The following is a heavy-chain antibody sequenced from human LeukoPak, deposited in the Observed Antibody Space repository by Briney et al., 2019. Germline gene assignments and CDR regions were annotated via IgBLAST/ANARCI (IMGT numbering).Heavy chain of an antibody. CDR2: ISGSGGST. V-gene: IGHV3-23*01. J-gene: IGHJ4*02. CDR1: GFTFSSYA. D-gene: IGHD3-22*01. CDR3: AEGYDSSGYSWGVDY. Sequence: GGSLRLSCAASGFTFSSYAMSWVRQAPGKGLEWVSAISGSGGSTYYADSVKGRFTISRDNSKNTLYLQMNSLRAEDTAVYYCAEGYDSSGYSWGVDYWGQGTLVTVSS.